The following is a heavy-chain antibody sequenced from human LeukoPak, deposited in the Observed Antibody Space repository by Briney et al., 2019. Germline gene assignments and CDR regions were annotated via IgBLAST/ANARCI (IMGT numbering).Heavy chain of an antibody. V-gene: IGHV1-18*01. CDR1: GYTFTSYG. CDR3: ARDHLGPYCSSTSCYPALWGFDP. J-gene: IGHJ5*02. Sequence: GASVKVSCKASGYTFTSYGISWVRQAPGQGLEWMGWISAYNGNTNYAQKLQGRVTMTTDTSTSTAYMELRSLRSDDTAVYYCARDHLGPYCSSTSCYPALWGFDPWGQGTLVTVSS. D-gene: IGHD2-2*01. CDR2: ISAYNGNT.